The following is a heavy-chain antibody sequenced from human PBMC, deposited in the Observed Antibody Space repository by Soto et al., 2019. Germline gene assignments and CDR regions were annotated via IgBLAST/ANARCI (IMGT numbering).Heavy chain of an antibody. Sequence: QVQLVQSGAEVKKPGSSVKVSCKASGGSFSNFVISWVRQAPGQGLEWMGGIIPNFGTTNYAQKFQGKVTITADETTRTAYLELSGLTSDDTSVYYFATDVWGVATIRYWGQGTLVTVSS. CDR1: GGSFSNFV. CDR2: IIPNFGTT. V-gene: IGHV1-69*01. J-gene: IGHJ4*02. CDR3: ATDVWGVATIRY. D-gene: IGHD5-12*01.